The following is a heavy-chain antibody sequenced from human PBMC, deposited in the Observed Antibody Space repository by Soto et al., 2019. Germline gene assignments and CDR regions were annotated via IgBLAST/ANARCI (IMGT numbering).Heavy chain of an antibody. V-gene: IGHV3-30-3*01. Sequence: QVQLVESGGGVVQPGRSLRLSCAASGFTFRNYAMHWVRQAPGKGLECVAVISYDGSNKFYRDYVKGRFTISRDKSKNTLYLQINSLRYEDTAVYYCARGDREDIAVVVGVRPGEYGVDVWGQGTTVTVSS. D-gene: IGHD2-15*01. CDR1: GFTFRNYA. J-gene: IGHJ6*02. CDR2: ISYDGSNK. CDR3: ARGDREDIAVVVGVRPGEYGVDV.